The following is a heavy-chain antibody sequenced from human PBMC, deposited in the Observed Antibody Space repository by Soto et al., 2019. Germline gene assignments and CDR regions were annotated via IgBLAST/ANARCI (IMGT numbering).Heavy chain of an antibody. CDR2: IYHSVST. D-gene: IGHD1-1*01. V-gene: IGHV4-30-2*01. J-gene: IGHJ5*02. CDR1: GGSISSGGYS. Sequence: LSLTCAVSGGSISSGGYSWSWIRQPPGKGLEYIGYIYHSVSTYYNPSLKSRVTISVDRSKNQFSLRLSSVTAADTAVYYCARDQLEGNWFDPWGQGTLVTVSS. CDR3: ARDQLEGNWFDP.